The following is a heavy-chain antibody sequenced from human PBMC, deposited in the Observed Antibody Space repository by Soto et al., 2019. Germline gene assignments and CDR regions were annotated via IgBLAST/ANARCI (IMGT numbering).Heavy chain of an antibody. Sequence: GGSLRLSFAACGFTFSSYAMHWVRQAPGKGLEWLPVISYDGSNKYYEASVKGRLNISRDNYKNTLYLQMNSLRAEDTAVYYCARDVREWEVSNYYYGMDVWGEGNTVTVSS. J-gene: IGHJ6*02. CDR2: ISYDGSNK. V-gene: IGHV3-30-3*01. D-gene: IGHD1-26*01. CDR1: GFTFSSYA. CDR3: ARDVREWEVSNYYYGMDV.